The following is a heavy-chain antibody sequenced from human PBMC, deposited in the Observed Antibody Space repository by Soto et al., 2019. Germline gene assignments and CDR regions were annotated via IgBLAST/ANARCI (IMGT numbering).Heavy chain of an antibody. CDR3: ARDQDHYYGSGDNWFDP. CDR1: GGSISSSNW. Sequence: QVQLQESGPGLVKPSGTLSLTCAVSGGSISSSNWWSWVRQPPGKGLEWIGEIYHSGSTNYNPSLKSRVTISVDKSKNQFSMKLSSVTATDTAVYYCARDQDHYYGSGDNWFDPWGQGTLVTVSS. D-gene: IGHD3-10*01. V-gene: IGHV4-4*02. CDR2: IYHSGST. J-gene: IGHJ5*02.